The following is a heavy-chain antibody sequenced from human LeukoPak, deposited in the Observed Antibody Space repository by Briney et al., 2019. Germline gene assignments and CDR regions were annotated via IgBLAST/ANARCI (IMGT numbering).Heavy chain of an antibody. J-gene: IGHJ6*02. CDR3: ARVGYYGMDV. D-gene: IGHD3-16*01. CDR1: GYTFTSYD. V-gene: IGHV1-8*01. CDR2: MSRNSGNT. Sequence: GASVRVSCKASGYTFTSYDVNWVRQAPGQGLEWMGWMSRNSGNTGYAQKFQGRVTMTRSASISTAYMELSSLRSEDTAVYYCARVGYYGMDVWGQGTTVTVSS.